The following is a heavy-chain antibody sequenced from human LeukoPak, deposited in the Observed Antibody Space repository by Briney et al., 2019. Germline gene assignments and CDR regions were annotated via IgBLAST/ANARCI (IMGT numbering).Heavy chain of an antibody. Sequence: GGSLRLSCAASGFTFSDYDMSWIRQAPGKGLEWVSYISSSGSAIYYADSVKGRFTISRDNAKNSLYLQMNSLRAEDTAVYYCAREDKGSGWYADYWGQGTLVTVSS. CDR2: ISSSGSAI. CDR3: AREDKGSGWYADY. V-gene: IGHV3-11*01. J-gene: IGHJ4*02. CDR1: GFTFSDYD. D-gene: IGHD6-19*01.